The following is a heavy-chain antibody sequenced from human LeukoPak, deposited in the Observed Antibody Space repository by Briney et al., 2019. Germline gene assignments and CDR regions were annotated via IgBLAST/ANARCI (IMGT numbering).Heavy chain of an antibody. CDR3: VKDQREAYRSGWSRDFDY. CDR2: ISHDGINT. CDR1: GFSFSNYA. D-gene: IGHD6-19*01. Sequence: GGSLRLACAASGFSFSNYAMHWVRQDSGRGLDWVAVISHDGINTYYADSVKGRFTISRDNSKNTLYLQVNSLRVEDTAVYYCVKDQREAYRSGWSRDFDYWGQGTLVTVSS. V-gene: IGHV3-30*18. J-gene: IGHJ4*02.